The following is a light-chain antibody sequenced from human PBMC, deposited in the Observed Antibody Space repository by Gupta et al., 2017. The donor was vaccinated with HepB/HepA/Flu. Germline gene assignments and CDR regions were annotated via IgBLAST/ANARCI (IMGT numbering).Light chain of an antibody. CDR1: ESVGSSY. V-gene: IGKV3-20*01. Sequence: EIVLTQSPGTLSLSPRDRATLSCRASESVGSSYLAWYQQKPGQAPKLLIYGASSRATGIPDRFSGSGSGTDFTLTMSRLEPEDFAVYYCQQYGSSPYTFGLGTKLEIK. CDR2: GAS. J-gene: IGKJ2*01. CDR3: QQYGSSPYT.